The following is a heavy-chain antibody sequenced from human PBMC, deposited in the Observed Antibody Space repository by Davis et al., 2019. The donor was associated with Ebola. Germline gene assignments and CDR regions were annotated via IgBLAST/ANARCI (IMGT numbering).Heavy chain of an antibody. D-gene: IGHD2/OR15-2a*01. CDR3: ARHVYPRLVIGGGGRFYFDY. CDR1: GGSISSSYH. Sequence: PGGSLRLSCTVSGGSISSSYHWGWIRQSPGKGLEWIGSIRSSGSTYYNPSLKSRVTMSVDTSNNQFSLKLSSVTAADTAVYYCARHVYPRLVIGGGGRFYFDYWGQGTLVTVSS. J-gene: IGHJ4*02. V-gene: IGHV4-39*01. CDR2: IRSSGST.